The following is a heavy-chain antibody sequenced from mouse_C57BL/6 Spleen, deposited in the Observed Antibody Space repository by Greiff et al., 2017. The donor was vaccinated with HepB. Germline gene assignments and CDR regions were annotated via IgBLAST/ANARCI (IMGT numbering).Heavy chain of an antibody. J-gene: IGHJ4*01. Sequence: QVQLKQSGAELVRPGTSVKVSCKASGYAFTNYLIEWVKQRPGQGLEWIGVINPGSGGTNYNEKFKGKATLTADKSSSTAYMQLSSLTSEDSAVYFCARGDDFNYYAMDYWGQGTSVTVSS. CDR3: ARGDDFNYYAMDY. D-gene: IGHD2-4*01. V-gene: IGHV1-54*01. CDR1: GYAFTNYL. CDR2: INPGSGGT.